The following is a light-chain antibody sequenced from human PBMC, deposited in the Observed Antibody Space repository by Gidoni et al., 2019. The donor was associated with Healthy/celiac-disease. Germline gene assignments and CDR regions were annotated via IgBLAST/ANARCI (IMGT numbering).Light chain of an antibody. CDR1: SSNIRSNT. CDR3: AAWNDSLNGVV. J-gene: IGLJ2*01. Sequence: PGHRVTISCFGSSSNIRSNTINWYQQLLGTAPKLLINSNNQRPSGFPDRFSGSKSGTSASLAIRGHQSEDEADYYCAAWNDSLNGVVFGGGTKLTVL. CDR2: SNN. V-gene: IGLV1-44*01.